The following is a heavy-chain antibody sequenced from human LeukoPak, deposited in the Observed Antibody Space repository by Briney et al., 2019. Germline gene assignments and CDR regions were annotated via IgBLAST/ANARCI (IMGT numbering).Heavy chain of an antibody. CDR3: ARGSSLYDSSGYPVDAFDI. CDR1: GGSFTAFY. CDR2: VNHSGTT. Sequence: SETLSLTCTVYGGSFTAFYWSWIRQPPGKGLEWIGEVNHSGTTNYNPSLKSRVTISVDTSKNQFSLKLSSVTAADTAVYYCARGSSLYDSSGYPVDAFDIWGQGTMVTVSS. D-gene: IGHD3-22*01. V-gene: IGHV4-34*01. J-gene: IGHJ3*02.